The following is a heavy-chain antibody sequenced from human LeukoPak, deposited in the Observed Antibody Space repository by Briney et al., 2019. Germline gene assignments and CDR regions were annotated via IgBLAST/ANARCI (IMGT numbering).Heavy chain of an antibody. V-gene: IGHV1-2*02. CDR2: ISPSGGST. D-gene: IGHD3-10*01. CDR3: ASGNGSGSYVWFDP. J-gene: IGHJ5*02. CDR1: GYTFTSNY. Sequence: GASVKVSCKAFGYTFTSNYMHWVRQAPGQGPEWMGVISPSGGSTTYAQKFQGRVTMTRDTSISTAYMELSRLRSDDTAVYYCASGNGSGSYVWFDPWGQGTLVTVSS.